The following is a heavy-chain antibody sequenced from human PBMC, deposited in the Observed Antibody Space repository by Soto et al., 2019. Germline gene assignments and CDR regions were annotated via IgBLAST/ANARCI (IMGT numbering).Heavy chain of an antibody. CDR2: IYYSGST. J-gene: IGHJ4*02. CDR1: GGSISSGDYY. D-gene: IGHD3-22*01. Sequence: QVQLQESGPGLVKPSQTLSLTCTVSGGSISSGDYYWSWIRQPPGKGLEWIGYIYYSGSTYYNPSLKSRXXIXVXXSKNQFSLKLSSVTAADTAVYYCAHYYDSSGCFDYWGQGTLVTVSS. V-gene: IGHV4-30-4*01. CDR3: AHYYDSSGCFDY.